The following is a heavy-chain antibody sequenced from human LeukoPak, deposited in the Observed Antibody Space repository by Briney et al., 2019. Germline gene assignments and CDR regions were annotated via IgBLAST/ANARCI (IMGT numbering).Heavy chain of an antibody. CDR3: ARNETSGYFDI. V-gene: IGHV4-39*01. CDR1: GGSISSSTHY. J-gene: IGHJ3*02. CDR2: MYNSGSI. Sequence: SETLSLTCTVSGGSISSSTHYWGWIRQSPGKGLEWIGSMYNSGSISYNPSLRSRVTITVDTSKNQFSLNFNSVTAADTALYFCARNETSGYFDIWGQGTMVTVSS. D-gene: IGHD3-22*01.